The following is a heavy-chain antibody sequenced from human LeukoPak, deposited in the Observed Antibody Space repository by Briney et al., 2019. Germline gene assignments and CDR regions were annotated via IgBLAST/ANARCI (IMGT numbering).Heavy chain of an antibody. CDR3: GKGICISPNYYFRNVRDV. D-gene: IGHD2-2*01. CDR1: GFTFSSYA. CDR2: ISSNGGGT. V-gene: IGHV3-23*01. J-gene: IGHJ6*03. Sequence: GGSLRLSCAASGFTFSSYAMSWVRQAPGKGLEWVSAISSNGGGTYYADSVKGRFTISRDTPKSTLYLQMNTLRAEDTAVYYCGKGICISPNYYFRNVRDVGGKGPTATV.